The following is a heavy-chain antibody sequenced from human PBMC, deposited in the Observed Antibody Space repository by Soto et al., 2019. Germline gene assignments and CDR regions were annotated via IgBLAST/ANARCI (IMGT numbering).Heavy chain of an antibody. CDR3: AKWAVDGAQIRNY. J-gene: IGHJ4*02. D-gene: IGHD1-26*01. V-gene: IGHV1-46*01. Sequence: ASVKVSCKASGYTFTSYYMHWVRQAPGQGLEWMGIINPSGGSTSYAQKFQGRVTMTRDTSTSTVYMELSSLRAEDTAVYYCAKWAVDGAQIRNYWGQGTLVTVSS. CDR1: GYTFTSYY. CDR2: INPSGGST.